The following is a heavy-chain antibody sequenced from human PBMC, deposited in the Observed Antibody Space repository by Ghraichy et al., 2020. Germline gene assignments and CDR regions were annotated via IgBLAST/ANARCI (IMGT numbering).Heavy chain of an antibody. D-gene: IGHD6-19*01. CDR2: ISYDGSNK. V-gene: IGHV3-30*18. Sequence: LSLTCAASGFTFSSYGMHWVRQAPGKGLEWVAVISYDGSNKYYADSVKGRFTISRDNSKNTLYLQMNSLRAEDTAVYYCAKDLEAVAGSPYWGQGTLVTVSS. CDR3: AKDLEAVAGSPY. J-gene: IGHJ4*02. CDR1: GFTFSSYG.